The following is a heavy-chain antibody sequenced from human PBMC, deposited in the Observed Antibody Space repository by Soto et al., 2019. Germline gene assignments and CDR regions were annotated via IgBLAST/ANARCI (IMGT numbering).Heavy chain of an antibody. Sequence: PSETLSLTCAVSGGSISSGGYSWSWIRQPPGKGLEWIGYIYHSGSTYYNPSLKSRVTISVDRSKNQFSLKLSSLRSEDTAVYYCARGNYYDSSGYYYFDYWGQGTLVTVSS. CDR1: GGSISSGGYS. D-gene: IGHD3-22*01. J-gene: IGHJ4*02. CDR3: ARGNYYDSSGYYYFDY. CDR2: IYHSGST. V-gene: IGHV4-30-2*01.